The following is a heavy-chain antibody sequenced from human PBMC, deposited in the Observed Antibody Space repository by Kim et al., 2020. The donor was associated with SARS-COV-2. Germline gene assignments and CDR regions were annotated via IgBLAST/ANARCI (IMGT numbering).Heavy chain of an antibody. D-gene: IGHD3-10*01. CDR3: ARPRSPSGRYWFDP. V-gene: IGHV4-39*01. Sequence: PSLKSRVTISVDTSKNQFSLKLSSVTAADTAVYYCARPRSPSGRYWFDPWGQGTLVTVSS. J-gene: IGHJ5*02.